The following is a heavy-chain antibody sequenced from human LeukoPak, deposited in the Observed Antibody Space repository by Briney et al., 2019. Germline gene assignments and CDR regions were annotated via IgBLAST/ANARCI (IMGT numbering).Heavy chain of an antibody. D-gene: IGHD6-25*01. CDR2: ISGSGGST. CDR3: AKLRSAAFYLPFDY. V-gene: IGHV3-23*01. Sequence: GGTLRLSCAASGFTFSDYGMSWVRQAPGKGLEWVSAISGSGGSTYYADSVKGRFTISRDNSKNTLYLQMNSLRAEDTAVYYCAKLRSAAFYLPFDYWGQGTLVTVSS. CDR1: GFTFSDYG. J-gene: IGHJ4*02.